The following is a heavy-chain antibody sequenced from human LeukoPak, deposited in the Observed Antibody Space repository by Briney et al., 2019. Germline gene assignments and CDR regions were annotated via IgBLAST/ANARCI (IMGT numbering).Heavy chain of an antibody. CDR1: GFTFSSYS. Sequence: PGGSLRLSCAASGFTFSSYSMNWVRQAPGKGLEWVSSISSSSSYIYYADSVKGRFTISRDNAKNSLYLQMNSLRAEDTAVYYCARDPNHAWWLELDAFDIWGQGTMVTVSS. CDR2: ISSSSSYI. V-gene: IGHV3-21*01. D-gene: IGHD1-7*01. J-gene: IGHJ3*02. CDR3: ARDPNHAWWLELDAFDI.